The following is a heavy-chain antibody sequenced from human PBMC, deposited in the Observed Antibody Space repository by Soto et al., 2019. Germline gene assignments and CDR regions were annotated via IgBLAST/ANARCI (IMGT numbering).Heavy chain of an antibody. CDR1: GFTFNTYA. Sequence: GGSLRLSCAASGFTFNTYAMTWVHQAPGKGLEWVSLISGSGDGTYYADSVKGRFTISRDNSQRTLNLQMNSLRAEGTAVYYCAKNGDFWSWGMDVWGQGTTVTVSS. CDR3: AKNGDFWSWGMDV. CDR2: ISGSGDGT. D-gene: IGHD3-3*01. V-gene: IGHV3-23*01. J-gene: IGHJ6*02.